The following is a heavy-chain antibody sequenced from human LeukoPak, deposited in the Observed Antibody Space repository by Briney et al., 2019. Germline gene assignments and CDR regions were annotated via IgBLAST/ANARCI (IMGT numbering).Heavy chain of an antibody. CDR1: GGSFSGYY. CDR2: INHSGST. V-gene: IGHV4-34*01. J-gene: IGHJ4*02. D-gene: IGHD2-2*03. CDR3: ARGGHLDIVVVPAAYYFDY. Sequence: PSETLSLTCAVYGGSFSGYYWSWIRQPPGKGLEWIGEINHSGSTNYNPSLKSRVTISVDTSKNQFSLKLSSVTAADTAVYYCARGGHLDIVVVPAAYYFDYWGQGALVTVSS.